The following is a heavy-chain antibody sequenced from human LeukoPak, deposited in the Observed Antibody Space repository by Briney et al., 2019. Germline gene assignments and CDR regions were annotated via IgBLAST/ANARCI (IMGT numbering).Heavy chain of an antibody. J-gene: IGHJ4*02. V-gene: IGHV1-46*01. Sequence: ASVKVSCKASGYTFTSYYMHWVRQAPGQGLEWMGVINPSGGSTSYAQKFQGRVTMTRDTSTSTVYMELSSLRSEDTAVYYCIAAAGTSDDYWGQGTLVTVSS. CDR1: GYTFTSYY. CDR2: INPSGGST. CDR3: IAAAGTSDDY. D-gene: IGHD6-13*01.